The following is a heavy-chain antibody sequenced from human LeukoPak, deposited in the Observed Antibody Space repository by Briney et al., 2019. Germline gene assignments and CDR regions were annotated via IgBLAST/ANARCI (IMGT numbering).Heavy chain of an antibody. J-gene: IGHJ5*02. CDR1: GFTFSSYE. Sequence: PGGSLRLSCAASGFTFSSYEMNWVRQAPGKGLDWVSYISTSGSTIYYVDSVKGRFTISRDNAKNSLYLQMKSLRGEDTAVYYCARFTSVDSSSSDPWGQGTLVTVSS. V-gene: IGHV3-48*03. CDR2: ISTSGSTI. CDR3: ARFTSVDSSSSDP. D-gene: IGHD6-13*01.